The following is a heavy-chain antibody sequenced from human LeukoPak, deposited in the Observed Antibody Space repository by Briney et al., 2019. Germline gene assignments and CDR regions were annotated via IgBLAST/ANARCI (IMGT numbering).Heavy chain of an antibody. CDR2: VYHSGST. J-gene: IGHJ4*02. D-gene: IGHD3-10*01. CDR1: DYSISSFDY. Sequence: KASDTLSLTCTVSDYSISSFDYWGWIRQPPGKGLEWVGSVYHSGSTYYNPSLNSRLTISADTSKDQFFLKLNSVTAADTAVYYCGRGELNYFDYWGQGILVTVSS. V-gene: IGHV4-38-2*02. CDR3: GRGELNYFDY.